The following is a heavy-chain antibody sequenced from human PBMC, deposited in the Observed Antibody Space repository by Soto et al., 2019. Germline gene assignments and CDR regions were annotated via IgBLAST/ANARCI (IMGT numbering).Heavy chain of an antibody. J-gene: IGHJ4*02. CDR2: IYYTGNT. CDR3: ERHSIWLLLSDY. D-gene: IGHD3-22*01. V-gene: IGHV4-39*01. CDR1: GGSISKSNYY. Sequence: SETLSLTCNGSGGSISKSNYYWGWIRQHPGKGLEWIGSIYYTGNTYYNPSLKSRVTISVDTSKNQFSLKLDSVTAAYTAVYFCERHSIWLLLSDYCGQGSLVT.